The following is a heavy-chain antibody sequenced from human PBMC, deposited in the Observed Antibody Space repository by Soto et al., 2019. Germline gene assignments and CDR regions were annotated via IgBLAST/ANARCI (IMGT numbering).Heavy chain of an antibody. CDR2: IFSGGST. J-gene: IGHJ4*02. V-gene: IGHV3-53*02. Sequence: EVQLVETGGGLVQPGGSLRLSCAASGFTVFNNYMSWVRQAPGEGLEWVSVIFSGGSTSYADSVKGRFTVSRDSSKNTLYLQMNSLRAEDTAVYSCATHPSSLKWGQGTLVTVSP. CDR1: GFTVFNNY. CDR3: ATHPSSLK.